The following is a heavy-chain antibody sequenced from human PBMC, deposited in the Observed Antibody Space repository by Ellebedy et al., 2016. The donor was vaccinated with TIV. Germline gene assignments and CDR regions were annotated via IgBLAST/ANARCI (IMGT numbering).Heavy chain of an antibody. Sequence: AASVKVSCKASGYTFTGFFMHWARQAPGQGLEWMGWINPNTGGTNYAQKFQGRVIMTRDTSISTGYMELSSLRSDDTSVYFCARGRVYGSPSTRLDVWGQGTTVTVSS. CDR3: ARGRVYGSPSTRLDV. D-gene: IGHD6-13*01. CDR1: GYTFTGFF. CDR2: INPNTGGT. J-gene: IGHJ6*02. V-gene: IGHV1-2*02.